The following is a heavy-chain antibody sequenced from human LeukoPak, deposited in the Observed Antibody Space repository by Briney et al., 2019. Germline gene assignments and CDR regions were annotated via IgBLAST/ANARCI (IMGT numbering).Heavy chain of an antibody. J-gene: IGHJ5*02. Sequence: ASVKVSCKASGYTFTSYDINWVRQATGQGLEWMGWMNPNSGNTGYAQEFQGRVTMTRNTSISTAYMELSSLRSDDTAVYYCARERLWFGEGGWWFDPWGQGTLVTVSS. CDR2: MNPNSGNT. D-gene: IGHD3-10*01. V-gene: IGHV1-8*01. CDR3: ARERLWFGEGGWWFDP. CDR1: GYTFTSYD.